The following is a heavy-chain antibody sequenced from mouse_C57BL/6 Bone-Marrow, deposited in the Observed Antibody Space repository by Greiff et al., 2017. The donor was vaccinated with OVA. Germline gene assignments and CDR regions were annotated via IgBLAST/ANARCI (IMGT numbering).Heavy chain of an antibody. CDR2: IYPRSGNT. CDR3: AKAYYGRDY. V-gene: IGHV1-81*01. CDR1: GYTFTSYG. D-gene: IGHD2-10*01. Sequence: QVQLKQSGAELVRPGASVKLSCKASGYTFTSYGISWVKQRPGQGLEWIGEIYPRSGNTYYNEKFKGKATMTADKSSSTAYMELRSLTSEDSAVYFCAKAYYGRDYWGQGTTLTVSS. J-gene: IGHJ2*01.